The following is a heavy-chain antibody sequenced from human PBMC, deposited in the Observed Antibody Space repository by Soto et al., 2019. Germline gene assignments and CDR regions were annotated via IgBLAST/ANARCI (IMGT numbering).Heavy chain of an antibody. D-gene: IGHD2-15*01. V-gene: IGHV3-30-3*01. CDR1: GFTFSNFA. CDR3: ARDYSYQRAMDV. Sequence: PGGSLRLSCAASGFTFSNFAMYWVRQAPGKGLEWVTVTSYDGIHKYYADSVKGRFTISRDNSKNTLYLQMNNLRAEDSAVYFCARDYSYQRAMDVWGQGPTIAVSS. CDR2: TSYDGIHK. J-gene: IGHJ6*02.